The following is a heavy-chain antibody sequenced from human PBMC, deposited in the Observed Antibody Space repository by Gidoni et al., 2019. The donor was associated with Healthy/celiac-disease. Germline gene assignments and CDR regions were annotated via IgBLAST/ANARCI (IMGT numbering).Heavy chain of an antibody. Sequence: EVQLVETGGGLIQPGGSLRLYCADSGFTVSSNYMSWVRQAPGKGLEWVSVIYSGGSTYYADSVKGRFTISRDNSKNTLYLQMNSLSAEDTAVYYCARDRAGDSSGYFWGLGNFDYWGQGTLVTVSS. J-gene: IGHJ4*02. CDR3: ARDRAGDSSGYFWGLGNFDY. CDR1: GFTVSSNY. V-gene: IGHV3-53*02. D-gene: IGHD3-22*01. CDR2: IYSGGST.